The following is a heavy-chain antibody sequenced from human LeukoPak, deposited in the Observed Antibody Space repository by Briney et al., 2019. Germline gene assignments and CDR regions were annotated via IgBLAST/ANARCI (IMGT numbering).Heavy chain of an antibody. CDR2: IYSDGST. Sequence: PGGSLRLSCAGSGFIVSGDFMSRVRQAPGKGLEWVSVIYSDGSTYYADSVKGRFTISRDNSKNTLDLQMTGLRAEDTAVYYCARERGRGRDSPWFDYWGQGTLVTVSS. CDR3: ARERGRGRDSPWFDY. D-gene: IGHD1-26*01. V-gene: IGHV3-53*01. CDR1: GFIVSGDF. J-gene: IGHJ4*02.